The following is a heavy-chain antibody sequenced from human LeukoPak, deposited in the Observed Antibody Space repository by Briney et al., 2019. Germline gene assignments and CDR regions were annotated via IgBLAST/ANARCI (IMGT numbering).Heavy chain of an antibody. CDR3: ARVAVAGTGSDAFDI. J-gene: IGHJ3*02. D-gene: IGHD6-19*01. CDR2: ISAYNGNT. V-gene: IGHV1-18*01. Sequence: ASVKVSCKASGYTFTSYGISWVRQAPGQGLEWMGWISAYNGNTNYALKLQGRVTMTTDTSTSTAYMELRSLRSDDTAVYYCARVAVAGTGSDAFDIWGQGTMVTVSS. CDR1: GYTFTSYG.